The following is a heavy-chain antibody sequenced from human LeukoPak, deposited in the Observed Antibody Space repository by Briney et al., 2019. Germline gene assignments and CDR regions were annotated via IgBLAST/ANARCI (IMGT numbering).Heavy chain of an antibody. V-gene: IGHV4-4*07. CDR1: GGSISTYY. CDR3: VRVIGAPNYYYYMDV. J-gene: IGHJ6*03. Sequence: PSKTLSLTCTVSGGSISTYYWSWIRQPAGKGLEWIGRIYTSGSTNYNPSLKSRVTMSVDTSKNQFSLKLSSVTAADTAVYYCVRVIGAPNYYYYMDVWAKGPRSPSP. CDR2: IYTSGST. D-gene: IGHD3-22*01.